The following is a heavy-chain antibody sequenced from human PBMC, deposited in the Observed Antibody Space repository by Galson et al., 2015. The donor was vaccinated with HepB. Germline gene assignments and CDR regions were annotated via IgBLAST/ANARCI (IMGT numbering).Heavy chain of an antibody. CDR1: GFTFSSYT. CDR2: ISSSSSHI. Sequence: SLRLSCAASGFTFSSYTMNWVRQAPGKGLEWVSSISSSSSHIYNAESVKGRFTISRDNAKNSLYLQMNSLRAEDTAVYYCARDRKYIREFGFDPWGQGTLVTVSS. CDR3: ARDRKYIREFGFDP. V-gene: IGHV3-21*01. J-gene: IGHJ5*02. D-gene: IGHD6-6*01.